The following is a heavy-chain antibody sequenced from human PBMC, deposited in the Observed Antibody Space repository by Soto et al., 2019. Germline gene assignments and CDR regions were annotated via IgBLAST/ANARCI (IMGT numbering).Heavy chain of an antibody. CDR3: ARDLGWAFDS. Sequence: GGSLRLSCAASGFTFSSYAMSWVRQAPGKGLEWVSAISGGGGTTSYADSVKGRFTISRDNAKNSLYLQMDSLTDEDTAVYYCARDLGWAFDSWGQGTLVTVSS. V-gene: IGHV3-23*01. CDR2: ISGGGGTT. D-gene: IGHD6-19*01. CDR1: GFTFSSYA. J-gene: IGHJ4*02.